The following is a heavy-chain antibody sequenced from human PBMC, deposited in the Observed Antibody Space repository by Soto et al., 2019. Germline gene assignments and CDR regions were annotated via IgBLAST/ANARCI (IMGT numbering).Heavy chain of an antibody. V-gene: IGHV3-15*01. CDR2: IKSKTDGGTT. D-gene: IGHD2-2*01. J-gene: IGHJ4*02. CDR3: TTDIGYCSSTSCYLEGY. CDR1: GFTFSNAW. Sequence: GGSLRLSCAASGFTFSNAWMSWVRQAPGKGLEWVGRIKSKTDGGTTDYAAPVKGRFTISRDDSKNTLYLQMNSLKTEDTAVYYCTTDIGYCSSTSCYLEGYWGQGTLVTVSS.